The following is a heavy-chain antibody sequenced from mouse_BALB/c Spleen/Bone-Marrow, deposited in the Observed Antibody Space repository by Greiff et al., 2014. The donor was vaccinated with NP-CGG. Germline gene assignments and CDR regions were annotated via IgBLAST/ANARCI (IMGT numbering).Heavy chain of an antibody. D-gene: IGHD2-1*01. Sequence: EVQLVESGAELVKPGASVKLSCTASGFNIKDTYILWVKQRPEQGLEWIGRIDPANGNTKYGPKFQGKATITADTSSNTAYLQLSSLTSEDTAVYSCARGKGIYLGFACWGQGTLVTVSA. CDR3: ARGKGIYLGFAC. V-gene: IGHV14-3*02. CDR2: IDPANGNT. J-gene: IGHJ3*01. CDR1: GFNIKDTY.